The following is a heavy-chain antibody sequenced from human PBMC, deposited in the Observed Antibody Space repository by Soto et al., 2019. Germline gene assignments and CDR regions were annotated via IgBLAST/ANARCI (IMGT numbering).Heavy chain of an antibody. J-gene: IGHJ3*02. CDR2: IYYSGRT. CDR3: AIDLGGYSYAADAFDI. D-gene: IGHD5-18*01. V-gene: IGHV4-59*01. Sequence: SETLSLTCTVSGGSISSYYWSWIRQPPGKGLEWIGYIYYSGRTNYNPSLKSRVTISVDTSKNHFSLKLSSVTAADTAVYYCAIDLGGYSYAADAFDIWGQGTMVTVSS. CDR1: GGSISSYY.